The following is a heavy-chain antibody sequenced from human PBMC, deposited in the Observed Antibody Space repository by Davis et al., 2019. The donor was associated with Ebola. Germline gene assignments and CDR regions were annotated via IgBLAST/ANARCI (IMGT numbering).Heavy chain of an antibody. CDR2: ISSDASNE. Sequence: PGGSLRLSCEVSGFTFSSHSMHWVRQAPGKGLEWVAQISSDASNEKYADSVKGRFAVSRDNSRNTLYLQMNSLRPDDAASPTSPKVFPLSLCSTQPDGNVVIACLVQGYDMD. V-gene: IGHV3-30*09. D-gene: IGHD1-1*01. J-gene: IGHJ6*03. CDR1: GFTFSSHS. CDR3: PKVFPLSLCSTQPDGNVVIACLVQGYDMD.